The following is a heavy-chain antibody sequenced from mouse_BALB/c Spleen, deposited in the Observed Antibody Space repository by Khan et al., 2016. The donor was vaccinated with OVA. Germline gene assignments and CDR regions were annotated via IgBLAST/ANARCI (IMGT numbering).Heavy chain of an antibody. D-gene: IGHD3-1*01. CDR2: IYPGGGYT. CDR1: GYTFTNYW. Sequence: LEVSGAELVRPGTSVKMSCKAAGYTFTNYWIGWVKQRPGHGLEWIGDIYPGGGYTNYNEKFKGKATLTADTSSSTAYMQLSSLTSEDSAVYYCAGRGAARATWDYFDYWGQGTSLTVSS. J-gene: IGHJ2*03. V-gene: IGHV1-63*02. CDR3: AGRGAARATWDYFDY.